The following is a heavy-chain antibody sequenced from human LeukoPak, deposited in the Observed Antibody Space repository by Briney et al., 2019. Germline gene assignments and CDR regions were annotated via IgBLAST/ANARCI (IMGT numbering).Heavy chain of an antibody. D-gene: IGHD4-17*01. CDR3: ARDKFLGGDYFRAFDI. J-gene: IGHJ3*02. V-gene: IGHV4-59*11. CDR2: IYYSGGT. CDR1: SGSIDSHY. Sequence: SSETLSLTCTVSSGSIDSHYWSWIRQPPGKGLEWIGYIYYSGGTDYNPSLKSRVTISLGTSKKQFSLKLRSVTAADTAVYYCARDKFLGGDYFRAFDIWGQGTMVTVSS.